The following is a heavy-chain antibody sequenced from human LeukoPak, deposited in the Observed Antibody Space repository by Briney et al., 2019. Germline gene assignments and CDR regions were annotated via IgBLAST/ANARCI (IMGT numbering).Heavy chain of an antibody. CDR2: IYNSGST. D-gene: IGHD3-3*01. Sequence: PSETLSLTCTVSGGSLTNNYWSWIRQPPGKGLEWVVYIYNSGSTKYNPSLKSRVTISVDTSKNQFSLKLSSVTATDTAVYYCARETFWSGLPYYYYYMDVWGKGTTVTVSS. V-gene: IGHV4-4*08. CDR1: GGSLTNNY. J-gene: IGHJ6*03. CDR3: ARETFWSGLPYYYYYMDV.